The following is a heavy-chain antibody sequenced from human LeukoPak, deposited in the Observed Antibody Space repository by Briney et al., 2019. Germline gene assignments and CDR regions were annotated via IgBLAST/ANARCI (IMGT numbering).Heavy chain of an antibody. V-gene: IGHV4-34*01. Sequence: SETLSLTCVVYGGSFSGYYWSWIRQPPGKGLEWIGEINHSGSTNYNPSLKSRVTISVDTSKNQFSLKLSSVTAADTAVYYCARGRGGSGSYYGYYYGMDVWGQGTTVTVSS. J-gene: IGHJ6*02. CDR1: GGSFSGYY. CDR2: INHSGST. CDR3: ARGRGGSGSYYGYYYGMDV. D-gene: IGHD3-10*01.